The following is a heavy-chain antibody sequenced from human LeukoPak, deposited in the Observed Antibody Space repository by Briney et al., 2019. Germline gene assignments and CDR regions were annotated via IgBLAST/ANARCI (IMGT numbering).Heavy chain of an antibody. CDR1: GGSFSGYY. CDR2: INHSGST. V-gene: IGHV4-34*01. Sequence: SETLSLTCAVYGGSFSGYYWSWIRQPPGKGLEWIGEINHSGSTNYNPSLKSRVTISVDTSKNQFSLKLSSVTAADTAVYYCARRRVITPRAYYYGMDVWGQGTTVTVSS. D-gene: IGHD3-16*01. J-gene: IGHJ6*02. CDR3: ARRRVITPRAYYYGMDV.